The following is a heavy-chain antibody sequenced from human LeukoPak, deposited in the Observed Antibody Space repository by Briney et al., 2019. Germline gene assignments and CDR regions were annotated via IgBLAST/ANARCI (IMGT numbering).Heavy chain of an antibody. J-gene: IGHJ4*02. CDR3: ARGKWEPLDY. V-gene: IGHV3-48*04. CDR2: ISSSGRTK. CDR1: GFTFSSYS. Sequence: GGSLRLSCAASGFTFSSYSMNWVRQAPGEGLEWVSYISSSGRTKYYADSVKGRFTISRDNAKNSLYLQMNSLRAEDTAVYYCARGKWEPLDYWGQGTLVTVSS. D-gene: IGHD1-26*01.